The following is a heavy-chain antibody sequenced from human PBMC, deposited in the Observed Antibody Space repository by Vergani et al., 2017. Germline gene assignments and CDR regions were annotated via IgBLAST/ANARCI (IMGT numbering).Heavy chain of an antibody. D-gene: IGHD6-19*01. CDR2: IIPILGIA. CDR1: GGTFSSYT. CDR3: ASERPSSGGLDY. V-gene: IGHV1-69*02. Sequence: QVQLVQSGAEVKKPGSSVKVSCKASGGTFSSYTISWVRQAPGQGLEWMGRIIPILGIANYAQKFQGRVTLTADKSTSSAYMERSSLRSEDTTVYYCASERPSSGGLDYWGQGTLVTVSS. J-gene: IGHJ4*02.